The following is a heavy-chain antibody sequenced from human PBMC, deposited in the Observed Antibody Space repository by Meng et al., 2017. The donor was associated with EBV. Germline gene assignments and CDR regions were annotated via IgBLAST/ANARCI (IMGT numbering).Heavy chain of an antibody. D-gene: IGHD3-22*01. J-gene: IGHJ4*02. CDR3: ARDRGGYYDSSGYYAD. Sequence: QVQLQESGPGLVMPSGTLSLTCAAPGGSISSSNWWSWVRQPPGKGLEWIGEIYHSGSTNYNPSLKSRVTISVDKSKNQFSLKLSSVTAADTAVYYCARDRGGYYDSSGYYADWGQGTLVTVSS. V-gene: IGHV4-4*02. CDR1: GGSISSSNW. CDR2: IYHSGST.